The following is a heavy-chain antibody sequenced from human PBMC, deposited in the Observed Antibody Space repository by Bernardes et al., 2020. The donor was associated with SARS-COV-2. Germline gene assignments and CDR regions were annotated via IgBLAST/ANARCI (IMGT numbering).Heavy chain of an antibody. CDR2: FDPEDGET. CDR1: GYTLTELS. V-gene: IGHV1-24*01. CDR3: ATDLAGYYAAFDI. D-gene: IGHD3-9*01. J-gene: IGHJ3*02. Sequence: ASVKVSCKVSGYTLTELSMHWVRQAPGKGLQWMGGFDPEDGETIYAQKFQGRVTMTEDTSTDTAYMELSSLRSEDTAVYYCATDLAGYYAAFDIWGQGTMVTVSS.